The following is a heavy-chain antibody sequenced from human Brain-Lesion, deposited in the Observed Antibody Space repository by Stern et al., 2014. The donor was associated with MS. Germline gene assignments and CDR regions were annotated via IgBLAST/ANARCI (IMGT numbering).Heavy chain of an antibody. D-gene: IGHD2-2*01. CDR1: GGSISSGGYY. V-gene: IGHV4-61*02. CDR3: ARGRVVPGFQYYATDV. Sequence: VQLVESGPGLVKPSQTLSLSCTVSGGSISSGGYYWSWIRQPAGKGLEWIGRIFNSGSTSNNPSLRIRVTIAIDTSNNQFSLRLNSMTAADTAVYYCARGRVVPGFQYYATDVWGQGTTVIVSS. CDR2: IFNSGST. J-gene: IGHJ6*02.